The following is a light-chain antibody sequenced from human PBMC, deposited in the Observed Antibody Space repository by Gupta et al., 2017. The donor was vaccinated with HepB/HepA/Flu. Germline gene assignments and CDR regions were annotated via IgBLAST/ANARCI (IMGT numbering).Light chain of an antibody. CDR1: QSVGRY. Sequence: ETAMTQSPATLSLSPGDRATLSCRTSQSVGRYLAWYHQKPGQAPRLLIYDASTWSTGIPARFSGSGSGTDFTLTISILEPEDFAVYYCLQRSNWPRRLGQGTKVEIK. V-gene: IGKV3-11*01. CDR2: DAS. J-gene: IGKJ1*01. CDR3: LQRSNWPRR.